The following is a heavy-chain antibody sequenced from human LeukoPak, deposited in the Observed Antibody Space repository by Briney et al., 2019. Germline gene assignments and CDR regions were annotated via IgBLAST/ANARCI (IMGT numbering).Heavy chain of an antibody. CDR1: GFTFSSYA. CDR3: ARSYDYVWGSLVPDY. J-gene: IGHJ4*02. CDR2: IWYDGSNK. D-gene: IGHD3-16*01. V-gene: IGHV3-33*08. Sequence: PGRSLRLSCAASGFTFSSYAMHWVRQAPGKGLEWVAVIWYDGSNKYYADSVKGRFTISRDNSKNTLYLQMNSLRAEDTAVYYCARSYDYVWGSLVPDYWGQGTLVTVSS.